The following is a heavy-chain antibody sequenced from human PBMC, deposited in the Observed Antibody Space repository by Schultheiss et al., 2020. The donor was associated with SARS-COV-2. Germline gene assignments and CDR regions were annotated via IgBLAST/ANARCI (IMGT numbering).Heavy chain of an antibody. CDR1: GYTFTGYY. D-gene: IGHD6-6*01. V-gene: IGHV1-8*02. Sequence: ASVKVSCKASGYTFTGYYMHWVRQAPGQGLEWMGWINPNSGNTGYAQKFQGRVTMTRNTSISTAYMELSSLRSEDTAVYYCARGIAARQSRTGIGPYYWGQGTLVTVSS. CDR2: INPNSGNT. CDR3: ARGIAARQSRTGIGPYY. J-gene: IGHJ4*02.